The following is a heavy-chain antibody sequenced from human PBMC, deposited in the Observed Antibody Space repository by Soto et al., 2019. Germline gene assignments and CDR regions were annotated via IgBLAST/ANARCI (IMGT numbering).Heavy chain of an antibody. CDR1: GIAFSSHA. CDR2: ISGSGGST. D-gene: IGHD3-10*01. V-gene: IGHV3-23*01. J-gene: IGHJ5*02. Sequence: GTLRPSSAVSGIAFSSHAMSWVRQAPGKELEWVSAISGSGGSTYYADSVKGRFTISRDNSKTTLYLQMNSLRAEDTAVYYCAKKRSGYYGSGGQPNWFDPWGQGTLVTVSS. CDR3: AKKRSGYYGSGGQPNWFDP.